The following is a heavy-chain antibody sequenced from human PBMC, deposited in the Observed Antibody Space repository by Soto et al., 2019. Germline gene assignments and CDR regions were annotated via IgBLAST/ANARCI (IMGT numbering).Heavy chain of an antibody. D-gene: IGHD2-21*01. V-gene: IGHV4-31*03. CDR3: ARNLPKLWSAAPEAFDI. CDR1: GGSISSGGYY. Sequence: QVQLQESGPGLVKPSQTLSLTCTVSGGSISSGGYYWSWIRQHPGKGLEWIGYIYYSGSTYYNPSLKSRVTISVDTSKNQFSLQLSSVTAAATAVYYCARNLPKLWSAAPEAFDIWGQGTMVTVSS. CDR2: IYYSGST. J-gene: IGHJ3*02.